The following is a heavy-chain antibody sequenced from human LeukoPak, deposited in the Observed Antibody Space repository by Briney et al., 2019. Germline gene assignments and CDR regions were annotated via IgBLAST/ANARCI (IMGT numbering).Heavy chain of an antibody. V-gene: IGHV4-30-4*01. D-gene: IGHD2-15*01. J-gene: IGHJ4*02. CDR3: ARSTYCSGGSCYLPFDY. CDR2: IYYSGST. Sequence: PSETLPLTCTVSGGSISSGDYYWRWIRQPPGKGLEWIGYIYYSGSTYYNPSLKSRVTISVDTSKNQFSLKLSSVTAADTAVYYCARSTYCSGGSCYLPFDYWGQGTLVTVSS. CDR1: GGSISSGDYY.